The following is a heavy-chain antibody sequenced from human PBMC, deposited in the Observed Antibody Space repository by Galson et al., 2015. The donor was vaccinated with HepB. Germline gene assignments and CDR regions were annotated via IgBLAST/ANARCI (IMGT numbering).Heavy chain of an antibody. CDR1: GFTFSSYS. J-gene: IGHJ6*02. V-gene: IGHV3-48*02. D-gene: IGHD3-10*01. Sequence: SLRLSCAASGFTFSSYSMNWVRQAPGKGLEWVSYISSSSSTIYYADSVKGRFTISRDNAKNSLYLQTNSLRDEDTAVYYCARGEGTYGSGSYYNSLWYYYYGMDVWGQGTTVTVSS. CDR3: ARGEGTYGSGSYYNSLWYYYYGMDV. CDR2: ISSSSSTI.